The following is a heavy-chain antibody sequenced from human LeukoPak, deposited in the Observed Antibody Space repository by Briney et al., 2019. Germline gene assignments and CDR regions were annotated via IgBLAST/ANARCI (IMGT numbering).Heavy chain of an antibody. CDR1: GCSFTSYW. V-gene: IGHV5-51*01. CDR2: IYPGDSDT. J-gene: IGHJ3*02. Sequence: GESLQISCQGSGCSFTSYWIDWVRQMPGKGLEWMGIIYPGDSDTRYSPSFQGQVTISADKSISTAYLQWSSLKASDTAMYYCARQNYYDSSGSAFDIWGQGTMVIVSS. D-gene: IGHD3-22*01. CDR3: ARQNYYDSSGSAFDI.